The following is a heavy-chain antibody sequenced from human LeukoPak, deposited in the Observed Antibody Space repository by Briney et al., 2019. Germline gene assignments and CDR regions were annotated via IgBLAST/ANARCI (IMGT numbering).Heavy chain of an antibody. CDR1: GGTFSSYA. Sequence: GSSVKVSCKASGGTFSSYAISWVRQAPGQGLEWMGRIIPILGIANYAQKFQGRVTITADKSTSTAYMELSSLRSEDTAVYYCARHYCSGGSCYISACDYWGQGTLVSVSS. V-gene: IGHV1-69*04. CDR2: IIPILGIA. CDR3: ARHYCSGGSCYISACDY. D-gene: IGHD2-15*01. J-gene: IGHJ4*02.